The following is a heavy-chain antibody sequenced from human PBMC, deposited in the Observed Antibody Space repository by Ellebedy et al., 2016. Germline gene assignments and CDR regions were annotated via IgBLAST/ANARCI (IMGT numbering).Heavy chain of an antibody. CDR1: GFTFSSYG. CDR2: ISYDGSNK. J-gene: IGHJ4*02. V-gene: IGHV3-30*18. D-gene: IGHD6-19*01. CDR3: AKERYSSGRDPFDY. Sequence: GESLKISCAASGFTFSSYGMHWVRQAPGKGLEWVAVISYDGSNKYYADSVKGRFTISRDNSKNTLYLQMNSLRAEDTAVYYCAKERYSSGRDPFDYWGQGTLVTVSS.